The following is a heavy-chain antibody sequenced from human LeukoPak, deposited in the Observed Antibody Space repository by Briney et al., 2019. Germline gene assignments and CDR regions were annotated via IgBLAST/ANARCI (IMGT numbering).Heavy chain of an antibody. Sequence: GRSLRLSCAASGFTFSSYGMHWVRQAPGKGLEWVAVIWYDGSNKYYADSVKGRFTISRDNSKNTLYLQMNSLGAEDTAVYYCARDRRDSYNAFDYWGQGTLVTVSS. CDR2: IWYDGSNK. CDR1: GFTFSSYG. CDR3: ARDRRDSYNAFDY. V-gene: IGHV3-33*01. J-gene: IGHJ4*02. D-gene: IGHD5-24*01.